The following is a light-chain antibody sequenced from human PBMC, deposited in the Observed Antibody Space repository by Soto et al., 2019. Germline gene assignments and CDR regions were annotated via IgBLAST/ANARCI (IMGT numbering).Light chain of an antibody. Sequence: DIQMTQSPSSLSSSLLYIFTITFRVSQSISNYLTWYQHKAGKAPKVLIYAASSLQRGVPSRFSGSGSGTDFTLIISSLQPEDFATYYCQQSYSPLWTFGQGTKVDIK. CDR3: QQSYSPLWT. CDR2: AAS. J-gene: IGKJ1*01. CDR1: QSISNY. V-gene: IGKV1-39*01.